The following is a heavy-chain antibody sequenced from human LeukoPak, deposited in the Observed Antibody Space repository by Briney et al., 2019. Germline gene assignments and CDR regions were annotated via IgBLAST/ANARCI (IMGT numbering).Heavy chain of an antibody. V-gene: IGHV1-18*01. CDR1: GYTFTSYG. Sequence: ASVKVSCKASGYTFTSYGISWVRQAPGQGLEWMGWISAYNGNTNYAQKFQGRVTMTRNTSISTAYMELSSLRSEDTAAYYCARGPPWKYSSSWYVIDYWGQGTLVTVSS. CDR3: ARGPPWKYSSSWYVIDY. J-gene: IGHJ4*02. D-gene: IGHD6-13*01. CDR2: ISAYNGNT.